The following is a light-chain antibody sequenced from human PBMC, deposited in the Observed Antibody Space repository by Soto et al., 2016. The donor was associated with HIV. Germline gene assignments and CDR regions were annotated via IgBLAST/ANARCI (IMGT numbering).Light chain of an antibody. CDR2: GAS. CDR1: QSIDTS. J-gene: IGKJ4*01. CDR3: QQNYSFLT. Sequence: IQMTQSPSSLSASVGDRVTITCRTSQSIDTSLNWYQQKAGKAPKLLIYGASNLQNGVPSRFSGSGSGTDFTLTISSLQPEDFSTYYCQQNYSFLTFGGGTKVETK. V-gene: IGKV1-39*01.